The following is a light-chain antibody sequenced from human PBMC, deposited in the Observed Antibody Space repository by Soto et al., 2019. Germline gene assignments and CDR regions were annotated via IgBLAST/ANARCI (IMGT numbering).Light chain of an antibody. CDR1: SSDVGSYNR. CDR2: EVS. CDR3: SSYTSSSTNWV. J-gene: IGLJ3*02. V-gene: IGLV2-18*02. Sequence: SALTQPPSVSGSPGQSVTISCTGTSSDVGSYNRVSWYQQPPGTAPKLMIYEVSNRPSGVPDRFSGSKSGNTASLTISGLQAEDEADYYCSSYTSSSTNWVFGGGTKLTVL.